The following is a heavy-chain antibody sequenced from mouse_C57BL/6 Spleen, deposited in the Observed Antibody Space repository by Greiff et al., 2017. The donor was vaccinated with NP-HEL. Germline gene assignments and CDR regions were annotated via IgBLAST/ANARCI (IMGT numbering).Heavy chain of an antibody. CDR1: GYTFTSYW. J-gene: IGHJ2*01. V-gene: IGHV1-52*01. D-gene: IGHD4-1*01. Sequence: VQLQQPGAELVRPGSSVKLSCKASGYTFTSYWMHWVKQRPIQGLEWIGNIDPSDSDTHYNQKFKDKSTLTVDKSSSTAYMQHSSLTSEDSAVYYCAALGRGDWGKGTTLTVSS. CDR3: AALGRGD. CDR2: IDPSDSDT.